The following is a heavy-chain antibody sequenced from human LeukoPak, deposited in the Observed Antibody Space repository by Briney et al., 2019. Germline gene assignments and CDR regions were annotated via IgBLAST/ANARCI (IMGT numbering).Heavy chain of an antibody. J-gene: IGHJ4*02. V-gene: IGHV3-23*01. Sequence: GGSLRLSCAASGFTFSSYAMTWVRQAPGKGLEWVSSISGSGGSTYYADSVKGRFTISRDNSKNTLYLQMNSLRAEDTAVYYCARDGGADYGAFDYWGQGTLVTVSS. D-gene: IGHD4-17*01. CDR2: ISGSGGST. CDR1: GFTFSSYA. CDR3: ARDGGADYGAFDY.